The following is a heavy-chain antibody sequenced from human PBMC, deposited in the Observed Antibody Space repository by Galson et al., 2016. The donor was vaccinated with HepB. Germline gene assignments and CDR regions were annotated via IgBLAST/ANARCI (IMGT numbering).Heavy chain of an antibody. Sequence: SLRLSCAASGFTFSTYWMHWVRQAPGKGLMWVSRINSDGSSTTYAGSVKGRFTISRDNAKNTLYLQMNSLRAEDTAVYYCARDPGSSIPVAGTGWGQGTLVTVSS. CDR1: GFTFSTYW. D-gene: IGHD6-19*01. J-gene: IGHJ4*02. V-gene: IGHV3-74*01. CDR2: INSDGSST. CDR3: ARDPGSSIPVAGTG.